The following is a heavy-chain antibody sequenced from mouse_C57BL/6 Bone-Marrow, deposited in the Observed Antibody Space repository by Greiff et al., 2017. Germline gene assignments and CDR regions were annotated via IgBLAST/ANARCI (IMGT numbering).Heavy chain of an antibody. CDR1: GYSITSGYY. CDR2: ISYDGSN. D-gene: IGHD2-4*01. CDR3: ARGAYDYDRYYYAMDY. J-gene: IGHJ4*01. V-gene: IGHV3-6*01. Sequence: ESGPGLVKPSQSLSLTCSVTGYSITSGYYWNWIRQFPGNKLEWMGYISYDGSNNYNPSLKNRISITRDTSKNQFFLKLNSVTTEDTATYYCARGAYDYDRYYYAMDYWGQGTSVTVSS.